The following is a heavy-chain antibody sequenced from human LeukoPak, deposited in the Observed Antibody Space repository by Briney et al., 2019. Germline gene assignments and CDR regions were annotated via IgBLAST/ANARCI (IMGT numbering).Heavy chain of an antibody. CDR2: IYYGGST. Sequence: PSETLSLTCTVSGGSISSGGYHWGWIRQPPGKGLEWIGTIYYGGSTYYNPSLKSRVTISVDTSKKQFSLKLTSVTAADAAVYYCARLGDYYDSSGYFDAFDIWGQGTMVTVFS. J-gene: IGHJ3*02. CDR1: GGSISSGGYH. V-gene: IGHV4-39*01. D-gene: IGHD3-22*01. CDR3: ARLGDYYDSSGYFDAFDI.